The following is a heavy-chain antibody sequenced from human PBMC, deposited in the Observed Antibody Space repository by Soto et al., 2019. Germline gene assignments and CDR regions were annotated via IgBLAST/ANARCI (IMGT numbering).Heavy chain of an antibody. Sequence: EVQLVESGGGLVQPGGSLKLSCAASGFTFSGSAMHWVRQASGKGLEWVGRIRSKANSYATAYAASVKGRVTISRDDSKNTAYLQMNSLKTEDTAVYYCTAWNSGSQTDYWGQGTLVTVSS. CDR3: TAWNSGSQTDY. V-gene: IGHV3-73*02. D-gene: IGHD1-26*01. CDR2: IRSKANSYAT. J-gene: IGHJ4*02. CDR1: GFTFSGSA.